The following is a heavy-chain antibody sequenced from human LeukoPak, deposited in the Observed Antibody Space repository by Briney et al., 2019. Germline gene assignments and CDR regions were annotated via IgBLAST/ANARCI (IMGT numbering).Heavy chain of an antibody. V-gene: IGHV3-15*01. CDR3: TTGAPRAYSGSYSNC. Sequence: PGGSLRLFCAASGFTFSNDWMSWVRQAKGKGLEWVGRIKSKTDGGTTDYAAPVKGRFTISRDDSQNTLYLQMNSLKTEDTAVYYCTTGAPRAYSGSYSNCWGQGTLVTVSS. CDR1: GFTFSNDW. CDR2: IKSKTDGGTT. J-gene: IGHJ4*02. D-gene: IGHD1-26*01.